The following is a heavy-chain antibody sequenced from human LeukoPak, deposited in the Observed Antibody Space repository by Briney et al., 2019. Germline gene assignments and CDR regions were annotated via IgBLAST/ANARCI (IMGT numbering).Heavy chain of an antibody. CDR3: AKVGYSGYFYYYMDV. CDR2: ISWNSGSI. J-gene: IGHJ6*03. CDR1: GFTFDDYA. Sequence: PGRPLRLSCAASGFTFDDYAMHWVRQAPGKGLEWVSGISWNSGSIGYADSVKGRFTISRDNAKNSLYLQMNSLRAEDTALYYCAKVGYSGYFYYYMDVWGKGTTVTVSS. V-gene: IGHV3-9*01. D-gene: IGHD2-15*01.